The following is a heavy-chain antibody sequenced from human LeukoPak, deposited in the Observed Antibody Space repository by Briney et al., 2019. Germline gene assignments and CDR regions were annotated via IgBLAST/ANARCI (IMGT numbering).Heavy chain of an antibody. V-gene: IGHV3-21*01. J-gene: IGHJ2*01. CDR2: ISSSSSYI. CDR3: ARGSGEQWLVGTWYFDL. CDR1: GFTFSSYS. Sequence: PGGSLRLSCAASGFTFSSYSMNRVRQAPGKGLEWVSSISSSSSYIYYADSVKGRFTISRDNAKNSLYLQMNSLRAEDTAVYYCARGSGEQWLVGTWYFDLWGRGTLVTVSS. D-gene: IGHD6-19*01.